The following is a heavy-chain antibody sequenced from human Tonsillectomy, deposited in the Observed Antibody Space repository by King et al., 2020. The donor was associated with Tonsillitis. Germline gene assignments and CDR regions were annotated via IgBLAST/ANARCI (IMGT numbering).Heavy chain of an antibody. J-gene: IGHJ4*02. V-gene: IGHV4-39*01. CDR2: MYSSGTI. Sequence: LQLQESGPGVVKPSETLSLTCTVSGGSISSSDHYWAWIRQPPGKGLEWIGFMYSSGTIFYNPSLKSRITISGGSSGNRFSLKLSSVTAADTAVYFCARYVSGSFDYWGQGALVTVSS. CDR3: ARYVSGSFDY. CDR1: GGSISSSDHY. D-gene: IGHD1-26*01.